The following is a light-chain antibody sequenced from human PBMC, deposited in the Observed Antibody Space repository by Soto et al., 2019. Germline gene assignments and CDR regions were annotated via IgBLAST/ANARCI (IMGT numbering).Light chain of an antibody. J-gene: IGKJ2*01. CDR3: QQRSNWPLMYT. V-gene: IGKV3-11*01. CDR1: QSVSSY. CDR2: DAS. Sequence: EIVLTQSPATLSLSPGERATLSCRASQSVSSYLAWYQQKPGQAPRLLIYDASNRATGNPARFSGSGSGTDFNLTMSSLEPEDFAVYYCQQRSNWPLMYTFGQGTKLEIK.